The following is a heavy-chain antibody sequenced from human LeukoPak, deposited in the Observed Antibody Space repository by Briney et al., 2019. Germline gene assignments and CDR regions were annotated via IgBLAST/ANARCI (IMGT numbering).Heavy chain of an antibody. V-gene: IGHV4-34*01. CDR3: ARDSSGSYREDDYYYYMDV. D-gene: IGHD1-26*01. J-gene: IGHJ6*03. CDR2: NNHSGST. CDR1: GGSFSGYY. Sequence: SETLSLTCAVYGGSFSGYYWSWIRKPPGKGLEWIGENNHSGSTKYNPSLKSRVTISVDTSKNQFSLKLSSVTAADTAVYYCARDSSGSYREDDYYYYMDVWGKGTTVTVSS.